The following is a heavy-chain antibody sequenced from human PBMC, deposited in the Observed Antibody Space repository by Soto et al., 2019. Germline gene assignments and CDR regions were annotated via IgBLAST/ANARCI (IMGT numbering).Heavy chain of an antibody. Sequence: SETLSLTCTVSGGSISSYYWSWIRQPPGKGLEWIGYIYYSGSTNYNPSLKSRVTISVDTSKNQFSLKLSSVTAADTAVYYCARTYYDFWSGYPNWFDPWGQGTLVTVSS. J-gene: IGHJ5*02. CDR2: IYYSGST. V-gene: IGHV4-59*01. D-gene: IGHD3-3*01. CDR1: GGSISSYY. CDR3: ARTYYDFWSGYPNWFDP.